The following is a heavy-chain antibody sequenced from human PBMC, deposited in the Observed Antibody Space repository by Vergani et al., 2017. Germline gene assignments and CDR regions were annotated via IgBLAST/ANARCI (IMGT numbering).Heavy chain of an antibody. CDR2: IIPIFGTA. Sequence: QVQLVQSGAEVKKPGSSVKVSCKASGGTFSSYAISWVRQAPGQGLEWMAGIIPIFGTANDAQKFQGRVTITADKSTSPAYMELSSLRSEDTAVYYCASTTNLYSSSWYWFDPWGQGTLVTVSS. D-gene: IGHD6-13*01. J-gene: IGHJ5*02. CDR3: ASTTNLYSSSWYWFDP. CDR1: GGTFSSYA. V-gene: IGHV1-69*06.